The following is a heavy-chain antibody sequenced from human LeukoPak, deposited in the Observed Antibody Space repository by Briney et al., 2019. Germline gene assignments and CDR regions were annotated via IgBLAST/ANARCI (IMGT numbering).Heavy chain of an antibody. V-gene: IGHV5-51*01. Sequence: GESLKISCKGSGYSFTSYWIGWVRQMPGKGLEWMGIIHPGDSDTRYSPSFQGQVTISADKSISTAYLQWSSLKASDTAMYYCACTLGSSGTDFDYWGQGTLVTVSS. CDR1: GYSFTSYW. CDR3: ACTLGSSGTDFDY. J-gene: IGHJ4*02. CDR2: IHPGDSDT. D-gene: IGHD3-22*01.